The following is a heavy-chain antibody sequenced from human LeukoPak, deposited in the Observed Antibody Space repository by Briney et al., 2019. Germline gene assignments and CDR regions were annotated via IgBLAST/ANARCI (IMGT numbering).Heavy chain of an antibody. D-gene: IGHD4-17*01. Sequence: GGSLRLSCAASGFTFSSYAMSWVRQAPGKGLEWVSAISGSGGSTYYADSVKVRFTISRDNSKNKLYLQMHSLRAEHTAVYYCAKGTTVTYYYLDYWGQGTLVTVSS. CDR2: ISGSGGST. CDR1: GFTFSSYA. V-gene: IGHV3-23*01. CDR3: AKGTTVTYYYLDY. J-gene: IGHJ4*02.